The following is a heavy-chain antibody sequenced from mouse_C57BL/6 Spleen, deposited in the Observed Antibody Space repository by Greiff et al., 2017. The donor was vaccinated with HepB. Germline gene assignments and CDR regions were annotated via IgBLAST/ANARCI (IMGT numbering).Heavy chain of an antibody. CDR2: IYPRSGNT. J-gene: IGHJ4*01. V-gene: IGHV1-81*01. CDR1: GYPFTSYG. Sequence: VKVVESGAELARPGASVKLSCKASGYPFTSYGISWVKRRTGRGLEWIGEIYPRSGNTYYNEKFKGKATLTADKSSSTAYMELRSLTSEDSAVYFCARGAMDYWGQGTSVTVSS. CDR3: ARGAMDY.